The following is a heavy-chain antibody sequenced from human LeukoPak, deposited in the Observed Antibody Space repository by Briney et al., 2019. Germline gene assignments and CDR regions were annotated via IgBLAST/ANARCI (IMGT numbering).Heavy chain of an antibody. J-gene: IGHJ4*02. CDR1: GFTFDDYA. CDR2: ISWNSGSI. Sequence: SLRLSCAASGFTFDDYAMHWVRQAPGKGLEWVSGISWNSGSIGYADSVKGRFTISRDNAKNSLYLQMNSTRAEDTALYYCAKAQYYDSSGYLTDWGQGTLVTVSS. D-gene: IGHD3-22*01. CDR3: AKAQYYDSSGYLTD. V-gene: IGHV3-9*01.